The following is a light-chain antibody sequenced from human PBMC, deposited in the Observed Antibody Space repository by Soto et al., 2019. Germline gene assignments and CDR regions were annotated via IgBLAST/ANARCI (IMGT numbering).Light chain of an antibody. CDR1: QRVLHSDGKTY. CDR3: MQSIQLPIT. V-gene: IGKV2D-29*01. J-gene: IGKJ5*01. CDR2: EVS. Sequence: GITHTPLSLSVTPSQAAYSSCQSGQRVLHSDGKTYLFWYLQKPGQPPQLLIYEVSNRFSGVPDRFSGSGSGTDFTLKISRVEAEDVGVYYCMQSIQLPITFGQGTRLEIK.